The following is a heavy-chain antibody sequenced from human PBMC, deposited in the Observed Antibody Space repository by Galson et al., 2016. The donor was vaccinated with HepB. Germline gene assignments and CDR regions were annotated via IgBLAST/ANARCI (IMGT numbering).Heavy chain of an antibody. CDR2: MSYDGTNT. D-gene: IGHD2-21*02. CDR1: GFTFSAYA. CDR3: AREYGEREGDSYTYYYSYYGMDV. V-gene: IGHV3-30*04. J-gene: IGHJ6*02. Sequence: SLRLSCAASGFTFSAYAVHWVRQAPGKGLERVALMSYDGTNTHYAESVKGRFTISRDISQTTIHLQMSSLRAEDTAVYYCAREYGEREGDSYTYYYSYYGMDVWGQGTTVTVS.